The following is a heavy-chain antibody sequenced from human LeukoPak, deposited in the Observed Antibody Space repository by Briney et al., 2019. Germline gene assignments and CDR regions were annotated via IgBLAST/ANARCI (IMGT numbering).Heavy chain of an antibody. V-gene: IGHV4-31*03. CDR2: IYYSGST. J-gene: IGHJ5*02. D-gene: IGHD3-16*01. Sequence: PSETLSLTCTVSGGSISSGGYYWSWIRQHPGKGLEWIGYIYYSGSTYYNPSLKSRVTISVDTSKNQFSLKLSSVTAADTAVYYCTRDRGKPGGYPTRYRWFDPWGQGTLVTVSS. CDR3: TRDRGKPGGYPTRYRWFDP. CDR1: GGSISSGGYY.